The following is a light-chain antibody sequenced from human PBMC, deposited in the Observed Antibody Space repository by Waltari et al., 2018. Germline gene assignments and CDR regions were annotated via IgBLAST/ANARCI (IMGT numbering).Light chain of an antibody. Sequence: QSALTQPASVSGSPGQSITISCTGSSNDIGGYNYVAWYQQRPGKVPTLIIYDVRVRPSAVSVRCSCSESGNTASLTIAGPLPDDEATYYCASHTGSNSTPWLFGGGTKVTVL. CDR1: SNDIGGYNY. CDR3: ASHTGSNSTPWL. V-gene: IGLV2-14*03. CDR2: DVR. J-gene: IGLJ2*01.